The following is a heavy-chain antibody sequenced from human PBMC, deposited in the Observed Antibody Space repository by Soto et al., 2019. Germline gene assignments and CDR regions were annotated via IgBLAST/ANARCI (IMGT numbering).Heavy chain of an antibody. D-gene: IGHD3-22*01. Sequence: QVQLVQSGAEVKKPGSSVKVSCRASGGHFDRFALSWLRQAHGQGLEWMGGIIPFLSATTYAHKFQGRVTITADRSTNTVYLRLGSLTSEDTAVYFCARENFTADHFDSAGYWPLHHWGQGSLVSVS. CDR2: IIPFLSAT. CDR3: ARENFTADHFDSAGYWPLHH. CDR1: GGHFDRFA. V-gene: IGHV1-69*06. J-gene: IGHJ1*01.